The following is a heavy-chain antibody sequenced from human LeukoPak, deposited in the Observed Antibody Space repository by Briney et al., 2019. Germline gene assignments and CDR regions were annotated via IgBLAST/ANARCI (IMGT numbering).Heavy chain of an antibody. CDR3: AKTRPLDSSSWSHGDY. Sequence: GGSLRLSCAASGFTFSNYAMSWVRQAPGKGLEWVSAISGSGDSTYYGDSVKGRFTISRDNSKNTLYLQMNSLRAEDTAVYYCAKTRPLDSSSWSHGDYWGQGTLVTVSS. CDR2: ISGSGDST. CDR1: GFTFSNYA. V-gene: IGHV3-23*01. J-gene: IGHJ4*02. D-gene: IGHD6-13*01.